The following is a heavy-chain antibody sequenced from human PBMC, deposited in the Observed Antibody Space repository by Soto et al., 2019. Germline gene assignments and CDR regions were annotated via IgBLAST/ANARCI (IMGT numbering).Heavy chain of an antibody. CDR3: ARDRFSRGGSEPVFDY. CDR1: GYTFTSYA. D-gene: IGHD1-26*01. J-gene: IGHJ4*02. V-gene: IGHV1-3*01. CDR2: INAGNGNT. Sequence: ASVKVSCKASGYTFTSYAMHWVRQAPGQRLEWMGWINAGNGNTKYSQKFQGRVTITRDTSASTAYMELSSLRSEDTAVYYCARDRFSRGGSEPVFDYWGQGTLVTVSS.